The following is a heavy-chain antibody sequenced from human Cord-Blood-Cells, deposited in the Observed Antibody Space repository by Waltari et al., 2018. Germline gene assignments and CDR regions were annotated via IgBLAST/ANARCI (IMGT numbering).Heavy chain of an antibody. CDR1: GYTLTALS. D-gene: IGHD2-8*01. CDR3: ATVGYCTNGVCYIDDAFDI. J-gene: IGHJ3*02. CDR2: LDPEDGET. V-gene: IGHV1-24*01. Sequence: QVKLVQSGAAVKKPGASVKVSCKVSGYTLTALSMPWVRPAPGKGLEWMGGLDPEDGETSYAQKFQGRVTMTEDTSTDTAYMELSSLRSEDTAVYYCATVGYCTNGVCYIDDAFDIWGQGTMVTVSS.